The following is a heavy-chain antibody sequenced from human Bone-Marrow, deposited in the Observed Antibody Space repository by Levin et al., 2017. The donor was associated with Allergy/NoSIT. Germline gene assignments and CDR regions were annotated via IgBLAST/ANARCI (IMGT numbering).Heavy chain of an antibody. J-gene: IGHJ5*02. CDR1: GFTFGDYA. V-gene: IGHV3-9*01. Sequence: SLKISCAASGFTFGDYAMHWVRQVPGKGLERVSGISWNSGSLGYAESVKGRLTISRDNAKNSLYLQMSSLRPEDTALYFCTKDSHYYYDSIENWFDPWGQGTLVTVSS. CDR2: ISWNSGSL. D-gene: IGHD3-22*01. CDR3: TKDSHYYYDSIENWFDP.